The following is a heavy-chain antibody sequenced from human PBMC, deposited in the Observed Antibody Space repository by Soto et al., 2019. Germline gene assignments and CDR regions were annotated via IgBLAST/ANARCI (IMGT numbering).Heavy chain of an antibody. J-gene: IGHJ5*02. CDR1: GVSISSSSHY. CDR3: ATVSSQNWFDP. D-gene: IGHD6-13*01. V-gene: IGHV4-39*01. CDR2: IYYSGST. Sequence: TWETLSLTCTVSGVSISSSSHYWGWLRPSPGAGLGWIGSIYYSGSTYYHPSIKSRVTISVDTSKNKFSLKLSSVTAADTAVYYCATVSSQNWFDPWGQGTLVTVSS.